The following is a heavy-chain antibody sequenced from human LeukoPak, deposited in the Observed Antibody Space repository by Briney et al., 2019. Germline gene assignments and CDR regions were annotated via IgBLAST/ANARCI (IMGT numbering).Heavy chain of an antibody. J-gene: IGHJ4*02. CDR2: INGDGFST. D-gene: IGHD4-17*01. CDR3: ARGHYGPDS. Sequence: PGGSLRLSCAASGFTFSTYFMHWVRQAPGKGLVWVARINGDGFSTTYADSVMGRFTISRDNAKNTLYLQMNSLRADDTAVYNCARGHYGPDSWGQGTLVTVSS. CDR1: GFTFSTYF. V-gene: IGHV3-74*01.